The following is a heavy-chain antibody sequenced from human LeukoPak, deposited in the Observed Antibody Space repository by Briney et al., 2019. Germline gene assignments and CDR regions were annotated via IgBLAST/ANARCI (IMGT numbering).Heavy chain of an antibody. V-gene: IGHV3-53*04. Sequence: PGGSLRLSCVASGFTVSSNYMSWVRQAPGKGLEWVSLTYSSGSTDYADSVKGRFTISRHNSRNTLYLQMNSLRAEDTAVYYCARHIGFDAFDIWGQGTMVTVSS. CDR3: ARHIGFDAFDI. CDR2: TYSSGST. J-gene: IGHJ3*02. CDR1: GFTVSSNY.